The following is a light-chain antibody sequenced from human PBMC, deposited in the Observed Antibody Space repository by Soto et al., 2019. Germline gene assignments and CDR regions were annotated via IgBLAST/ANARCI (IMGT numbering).Light chain of an antibody. CDR3: SSYAGSNNLGV. CDR1: SSDVGGYNY. J-gene: IGLJ1*01. V-gene: IGLV2-8*01. CDR2: EVS. Sequence: QSAQTQPPSASGSPGQSVTISCTGTSSDVGGYNYVSWYQQHPGKAPKLMIYEVSKRPSGVPDRFSGSKSGNTASLTVSGLQAEDEADYYCSSYAGSNNLGVFGTGTKVTVL.